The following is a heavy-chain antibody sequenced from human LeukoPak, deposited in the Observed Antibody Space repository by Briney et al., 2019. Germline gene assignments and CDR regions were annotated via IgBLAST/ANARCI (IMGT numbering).Heavy chain of an antibody. CDR2: MNPNSGNT. V-gene: IGHV1-8*01. Sequence: ASVKVSCKASGYTFTSYDINWVRQATGQGLEWMGWMNPNSGNTGYAQKFQGRVTITRDTSASTAYMELSSLRSEDTAVYYCARDPAYGGFTHFDYWGQGTLVTVSS. CDR3: ARDPAYGGFTHFDY. J-gene: IGHJ4*02. D-gene: IGHD5-12*01. CDR1: GYTFTSYD.